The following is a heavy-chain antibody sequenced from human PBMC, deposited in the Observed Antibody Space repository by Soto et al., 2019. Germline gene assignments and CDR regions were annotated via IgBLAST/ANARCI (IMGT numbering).Heavy chain of an antibody. V-gene: IGHV1-18*01. CDR3: ATRSPAFDY. CDR2: ITTDKGKT. J-gene: IGHJ4*02. Sequence: QVQLVQSGPEVKKPGASVKVSCKTSGYTFTSYGITWVRQAPGQGLEWMGWITTDKGKTTYAQKFQGRVTMTTGTSTSTAYMELRSLRSDDTAVYYCATRSPAFDYWGQGTLVTVSS. CDR1: GYTFTSYG.